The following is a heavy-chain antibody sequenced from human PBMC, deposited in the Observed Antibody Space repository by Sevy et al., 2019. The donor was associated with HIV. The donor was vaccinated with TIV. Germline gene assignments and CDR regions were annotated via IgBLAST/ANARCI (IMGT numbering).Heavy chain of an antibody. V-gene: IGHV1-2*02. CDR1: RYTFTDYY. J-gene: IGHJ6*02. Sequence: ASVKVSCKAARYTFTDYYVHWVLQGPGQGLEWMGWINPNNGGTKYAQRFQGRVTMTRDTSINTAYMELGSLTSDDTAVYYCARLTTMPTSDDYGMDVWGQRTTVTVSS. CDR3: ARLTTMPTSDDYGMDV. CDR2: INPNNGGT. D-gene: IGHD4-17*01.